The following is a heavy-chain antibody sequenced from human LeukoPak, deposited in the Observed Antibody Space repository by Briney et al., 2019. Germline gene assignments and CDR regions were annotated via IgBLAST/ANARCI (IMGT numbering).Heavy chain of an antibody. CDR3: ARQLQQWLGMFDY. Sequence: PGGSLRLSCAASGFTFSSYAMSWVRQAPGKGLEWVSAISGSGGSTYYADSVKGRFTISRDNSKNTLYLQMNSLRAEDTAVYYCARQLQQWLGMFDYWGKGTLVTVSS. D-gene: IGHD6-19*01. CDR2: ISGSGGST. J-gene: IGHJ4*02. CDR1: GFTFSSYA. V-gene: IGHV3-23*01.